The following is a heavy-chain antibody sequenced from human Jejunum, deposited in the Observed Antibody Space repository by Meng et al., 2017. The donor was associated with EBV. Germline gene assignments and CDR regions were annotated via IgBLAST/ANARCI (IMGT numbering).Heavy chain of an antibody. V-gene: IGHV1-46*01. Sequence: GQLVQSWAEVKKPGASVKVSCKASGYTFTSYNMHWVRQAPGQGFEWMGIINPGGAYTNYAQQFQGRVTMTRDTSTSTVYMELSSLRSEDTAVYYCARAYYWWENPQGKYYFDYWGQGTLVTVSS. CDR2: INPGGAYT. J-gene: IGHJ4*02. CDR1: GYTFTSYN. CDR3: ARAYYWWENPQGKYYFDY. D-gene: IGHD1-26*01.